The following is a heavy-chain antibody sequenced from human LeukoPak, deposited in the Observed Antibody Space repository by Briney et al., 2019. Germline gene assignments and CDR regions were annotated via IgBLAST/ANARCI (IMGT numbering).Heavy chain of an antibody. CDR2: IFYGAST. D-gene: IGHD3-22*01. J-gene: IGHJ4*02. CDR1: GGSISDPNYY. V-gene: IGHV4-39*07. CDR3: ARDRYYYDSSGYYRLDY. Sequence: PSETLSLTCTVSGGSISDPNYYWAWIRQPPGRGLEWVGNIFYGASTYSSPSLKSRVTVSLDTSKNQISLRLTSVTAADTAVYYCARDRYYYDSSGYYRLDYWGQGTLVTVSS.